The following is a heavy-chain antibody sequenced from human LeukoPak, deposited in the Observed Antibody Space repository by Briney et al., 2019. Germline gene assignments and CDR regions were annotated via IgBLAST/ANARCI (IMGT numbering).Heavy chain of an antibody. Sequence: SETLSLTCTVSGGSISSYYWSWIRQPPGKGLEWIGFIYDSGSTNYNPSLKSRVTISVDTSKNQFSLKLSSVTAADTAVYYCAAHYYDSSGYFTGWFDPWGQGTLVTVSS. CDR3: AAHYYDSSGYFTGWFDP. CDR1: GGSISSYY. D-gene: IGHD3-22*01. V-gene: IGHV4-59*01. CDR2: IYDSGST. J-gene: IGHJ5*02.